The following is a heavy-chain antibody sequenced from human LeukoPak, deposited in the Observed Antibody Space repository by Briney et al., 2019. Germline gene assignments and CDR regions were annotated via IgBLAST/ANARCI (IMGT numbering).Heavy chain of an antibody. CDR3: ARVVGYGMDV. J-gene: IGHJ6*02. CDR2: ISSSSSTI. Sequence: PGGSLRLSCAASGFTFSSYSMNWVRQAPGKGLEWVSYISSSSSTIYYADSVKGRFTISRDNAKNSLYLQMNSLRAEDTAVYYCARVVGYGMDVWGQGTTVTVSS. V-gene: IGHV3-48*04. D-gene: IGHD1-26*01. CDR1: GFTFSSYS.